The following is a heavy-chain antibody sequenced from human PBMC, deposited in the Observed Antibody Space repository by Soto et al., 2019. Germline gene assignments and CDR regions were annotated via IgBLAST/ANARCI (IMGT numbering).Heavy chain of an antibody. CDR2: IYHSGST. CDR1: GGSISSGGYY. CDR3: AREAAGILNWFDP. Sequence: QVQLQESGPGLVKPSQTLSLTCTVSGGSISSGGYYWSWIRQHPGKGLEWIGYIYHSGSTYYNPSLKSRVTLSVDTSKNPFSLKVSSVTAADTAVYCCAREAAGILNWFDPWGQGTLVTVSS. V-gene: IGHV4-31*03. D-gene: IGHD6-25*01. J-gene: IGHJ5*02.